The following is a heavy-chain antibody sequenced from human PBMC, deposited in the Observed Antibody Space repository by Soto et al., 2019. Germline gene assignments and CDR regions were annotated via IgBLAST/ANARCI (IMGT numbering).Heavy chain of an antibody. CDR2: IYHSGNT. CDR3: ARGRGAAAGPHAFDI. D-gene: IGHD6-13*01. J-gene: IGHJ3*02. V-gene: IGHV4-30-2*01. CDR1: GGSISSSDYS. Sequence: SETLSLTCAVSGGSISSSDYSWSWIRQPPGKGLEWIGYIYHSGNTYYNPSLKSRVTISVDRSKNQFSLKLSSVTAADTAVYYSARGRGAAAGPHAFDIWGQGTMVTVSS.